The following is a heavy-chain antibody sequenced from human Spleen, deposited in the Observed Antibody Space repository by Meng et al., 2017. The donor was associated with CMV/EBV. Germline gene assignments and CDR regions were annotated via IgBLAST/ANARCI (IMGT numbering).Heavy chain of an antibody. CDR3: ARADYGGNFDY. D-gene: IGHD4-23*01. CDR1: GGSVSSGSYY. V-gene: IGHV4-61*01. CDR2: IYYSGNT. J-gene: IGHJ4*02. Sequence: GSLRLSCTVSGGSVSSGSYYWSWIRQPPGKGLEWIGYIYYSGNTNYNPSLKRRVTISVDTSKSQFSLKLNSVTAADTAVYYCARADYGGNFDYWGQGTLVTVSS.